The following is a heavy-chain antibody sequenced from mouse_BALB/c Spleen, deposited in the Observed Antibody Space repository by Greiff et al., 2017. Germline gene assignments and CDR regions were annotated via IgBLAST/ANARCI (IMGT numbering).Heavy chain of an antibody. CDR2: ISYSGST. J-gene: IGHJ2*01. CDR1: GYSITSDYA. Sequence: EVQRVESGPGLVKPSQSLSLTCTVTGYSITSDYAWNWIRQFPGNTLEWMGSISYSGSTSYNPSLKSRISITRDTSKNQFFLQLNSVTTEDTATYYCARVITTGALDYWGQGTTLTVSS. V-gene: IGHV3-2*02. D-gene: IGHD2-4*01. CDR3: ARVITTGALDY.